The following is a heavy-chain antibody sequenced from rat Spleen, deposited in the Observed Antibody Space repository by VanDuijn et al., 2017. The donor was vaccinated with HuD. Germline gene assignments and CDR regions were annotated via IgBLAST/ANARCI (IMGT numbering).Heavy chain of an antibody. V-gene: IGHV5-29*01. J-gene: IGHJ1*01. CDR2: ISYDGSGT. D-gene: IGHD1-10*01. CDR1: GFIFSNYD. Sequence: EVQLVESGGGLVQPGRSLKLSCEASGFIFSNYDMAWVRQVPTKGLEWVATISYDGSGTYYRDSVKGRFTISRDDARSTLYLQRDSLRSEDTATYPCARHYNNYYWYFDFWGPGTMVTVSS. CDR3: ARHYNNYYWYFDF.